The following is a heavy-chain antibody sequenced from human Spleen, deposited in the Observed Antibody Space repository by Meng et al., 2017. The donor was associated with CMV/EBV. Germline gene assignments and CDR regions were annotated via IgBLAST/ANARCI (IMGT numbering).Heavy chain of an antibody. V-gene: IGHV3-11*01. D-gene: IGHD2-15*01. CDR3: AREGRHCSGGSCYSD. CDR1: GFTFSDYY. CDR2: ISSSGSTI. J-gene: IGHJ4*02. Sequence: GESLKISCAASGFTFSDYYMSWIRQAPGKGLEWVSYISSSGSTIYYADSVKGRFTISRDNAKNSLYLQMNSLRAEDTAVYYCAREGRHCSGGSCYSDWGQGTLVTVSS.